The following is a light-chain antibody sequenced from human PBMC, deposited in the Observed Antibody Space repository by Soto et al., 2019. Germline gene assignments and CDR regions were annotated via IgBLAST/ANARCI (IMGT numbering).Light chain of an antibody. J-gene: IGKJ5*01. CDR2: GAS. V-gene: IGKV3-15*01. CDR3: QQYNSWPSIT. CDR1: QSVRTK. Sequence: EIVMTQSPATLSLSPGEGATLSCKASQSVRTKLAWYQQKAGQAPRLLIYGASTRATGIPDRFSGSGSGTEFTLTISSLQSEDFAVYYCQQYNSWPSITFGQGTRLEIK.